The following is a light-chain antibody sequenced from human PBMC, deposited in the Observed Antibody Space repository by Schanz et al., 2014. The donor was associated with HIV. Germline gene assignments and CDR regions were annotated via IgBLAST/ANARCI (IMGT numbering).Light chain of an antibody. Sequence: EIVMTQSPGTLSVSPGERATLSCRASQTVSNNLAWYQQKPGQAPRLLIYGASTRVTGIPARFSGGESGTDFTLTISRVEPEDYAVYYCQQYGSSPWTFGQGTRVDVK. CDR2: GAS. CDR1: QTVSNN. J-gene: IGKJ1*01. V-gene: IGKV3-20*01. CDR3: QQYGSSPWT.